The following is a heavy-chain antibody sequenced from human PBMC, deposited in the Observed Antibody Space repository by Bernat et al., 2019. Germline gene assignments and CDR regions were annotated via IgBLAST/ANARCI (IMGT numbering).Heavy chain of an antibody. CDR3: ASSRDGSGTLLGGYYYGMDV. V-gene: IGHV3-64*01. CDR1: GFTFSSYA. Sequence: EVQLVESGGGLVQPGGSLRLSCAASGFTFSSYAMHWVRQAPGKGLEYVSAISSNGGSTYYANSVKGRFTIYRDNSKNTLYLQMGSLRAEDMAVYYCASSRDGSGTLLGGYYYGMDVWGQGTTVTVSS. CDR2: ISSNGGST. D-gene: IGHD3-10*01. J-gene: IGHJ6*02.